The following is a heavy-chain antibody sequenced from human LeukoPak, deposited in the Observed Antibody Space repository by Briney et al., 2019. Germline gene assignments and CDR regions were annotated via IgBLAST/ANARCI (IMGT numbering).Heavy chain of an antibody. D-gene: IGHD3-16*01. Sequence: GGSLSLSCVASVFTFSSHWMHWVRQVPAKGLMWVSRINGDGSRIHYGDSVKGRFTIPRDSAKNTLYLQVTSLRGDDTAIYFCARDALGGRTKFDSWGHGSLVTVSS. J-gene: IGHJ4*01. V-gene: IGHV3-74*01. CDR2: INGDGSRI. CDR1: VFTFSSHW. CDR3: ARDALGGRTKFDS.